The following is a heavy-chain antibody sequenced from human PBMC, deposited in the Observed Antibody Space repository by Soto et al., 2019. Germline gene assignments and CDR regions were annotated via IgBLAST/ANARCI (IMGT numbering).Heavy chain of an antibody. V-gene: IGHV3-48*01. CDR2: ISSSGGSI. D-gene: IGHD3-10*01. J-gene: IGHJ4*02. CDR3: ARGGLVGSGTYRIVFDY. Sequence: EEQLVESGGGLVQPGGSLRLSCAASGFTFSDYNMNWVRQAPGKGLEWVSYISSSGGSIYYADSVKGRFTISRDNAKNSLFLQMNSLRAEDTAVYYCARGGLVGSGTYRIVFDYWGQGALVTVSS. CDR1: GFTFSDYN.